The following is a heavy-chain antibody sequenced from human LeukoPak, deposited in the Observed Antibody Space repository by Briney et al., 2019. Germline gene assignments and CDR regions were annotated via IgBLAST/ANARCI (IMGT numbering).Heavy chain of an antibody. D-gene: IGHD3-16*02. CDR2: ITAYNDNT. CDR3: ARLRLGALSLGFDY. V-gene: IGHV1-18*04. Sequence: ASVKVSCKASGYTFTGYYMHWVRQAPGQGLEWMGWITAYNDNTNYAQKLQGRVTMTTDTSTSTAYMELRSLGSDDTAVYYCARLRLGALSLGFDYWGQGTLVTVSS. CDR1: GYTFTGYY. J-gene: IGHJ4*02.